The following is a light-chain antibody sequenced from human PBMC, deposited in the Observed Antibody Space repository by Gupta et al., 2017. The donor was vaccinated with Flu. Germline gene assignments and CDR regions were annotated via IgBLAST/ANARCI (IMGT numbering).Light chain of an antibody. J-gene: IGKJ1*01. CDR2: QVF. CDR3: LQAIQIPWT. Sequence: EIVMTQTPLSLSVTPGQPASISCKSSQSLLNSDGKTYLYWYLQKPGQPPHPLIYQVFKRFSGVTDNFSGSGSGTDFTLKISRVEAEDVGVYYCLQAIQIPWTFGQGTKVEFK. CDR1: QSLLNSDGKTY. V-gene: IGKV2D-29*01.